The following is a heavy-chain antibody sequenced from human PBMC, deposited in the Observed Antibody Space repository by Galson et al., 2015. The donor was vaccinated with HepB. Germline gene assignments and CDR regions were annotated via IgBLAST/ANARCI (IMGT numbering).Heavy chain of an antibody. Sequence: SLRLSCAASGFTFSSYAMSWVRQAPGKGLEWVSAISGSGGSTYYADSVKGRFTISRDNSKNTLYLQINSLRAEDTAVYYCVCTGEWVPAAPVVFGGQGTLVTVSS. CDR2: ISGSGGST. V-gene: IGHV3-23*01. CDR1: GFTFSSYA. D-gene: IGHD2-2*01. CDR3: VCTGEWVPAAPVVF. J-gene: IGHJ4*02.